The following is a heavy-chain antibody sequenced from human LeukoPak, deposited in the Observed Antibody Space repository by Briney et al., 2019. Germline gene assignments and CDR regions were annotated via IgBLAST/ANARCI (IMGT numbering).Heavy chain of an antibody. Sequence: SETLSLTCTVAGGSISSYYWSWLRQPPGKGLEGVGYIYYSGSTNYNPSLKSLITIAVDTSKNQCSLNLSSVSAADTAVYYCARGVRGGLDYWGQGTLVTVSS. CDR2: IYYSGST. CDR3: ARGVRGGLDY. J-gene: IGHJ4*02. D-gene: IGHD3-16*01. V-gene: IGHV4-59*01. CDR1: GGSISSYY.